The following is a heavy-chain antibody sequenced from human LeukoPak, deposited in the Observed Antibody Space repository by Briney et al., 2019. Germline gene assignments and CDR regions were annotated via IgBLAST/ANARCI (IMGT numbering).Heavy chain of an antibody. V-gene: IGHV4-59*08. J-gene: IGHJ4*02. CDR2: IYFSGST. Sequence: SETLSLTCTVSGGSISSYYCSWIRQPPGKGLEWIGYIYFSGSTNSNPSLKSRVTISVDTSKNQFSLKLSSVTAADTAVYYCARHPVGAAYFDYWGQGILVTVSS. CDR1: GGSISSYY. D-gene: IGHD2-15*01. CDR3: ARHPVGAAYFDY.